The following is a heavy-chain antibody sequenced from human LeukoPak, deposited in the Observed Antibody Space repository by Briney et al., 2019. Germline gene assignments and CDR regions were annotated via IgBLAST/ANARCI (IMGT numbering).Heavy chain of an antibody. Sequence: SETLSLTCTVSGGSISSYYWSWIRQPPGKGLERIGYIYYSGSTNYNPSLKSRVTISVDTSKNQFSLKLSSVTAADTAVYYCARDPPGSGSYYDYWGQGTLVTVSS. CDR3: ARDPPGSGSYYDY. V-gene: IGHV4-59*01. CDR2: IYYSGST. J-gene: IGHJ4*02. D-gene: IGHD3-10*01. CDR1: GGSISSYY.